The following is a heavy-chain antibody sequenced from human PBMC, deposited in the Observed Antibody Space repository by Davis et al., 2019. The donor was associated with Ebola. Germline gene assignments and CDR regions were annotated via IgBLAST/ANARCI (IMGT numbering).Heavy chain of an antibody. D-gene: IGHD5-12*01. V-gene: IGHV3-30*02. J-gene: IGHJ6*02. CDR3: AKDVAPDIVAAYSFYGIDV. Sequence: SCKASGYTFTNYYMHWVRQAPGKGLEWVSLIRFDGNDKYHADSVEGRFTVSRDNSENTIFLQMHSLRAEDTAVYYCAKDVAPDIVAAYSFYGIDVWAKGPRSPSP. CDR1: GYTFTNYY. CDR2: IRFDGNDK.